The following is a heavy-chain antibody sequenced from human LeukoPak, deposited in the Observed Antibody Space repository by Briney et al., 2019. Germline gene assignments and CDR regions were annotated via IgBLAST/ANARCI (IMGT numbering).Heavy chain of an antibody. CDR3: ATYTHWVAGDV. D-gene: IGHD3-16*01. CDR2: MNQDGSEK. Sequence: GGSLRLSCAASGFTFSDSWMSWVRRAPGKGLEWVANMNQDGSEKDYVDSVKGRFTISRDNARNSLYLQMGSLRAEDTAVYYCATYTHWVAGDVWGQGTTVTVSS. CDR1: GFTFSDSW. V-gene: IGHV3-7*01. J-gene: IGHJ6*02.